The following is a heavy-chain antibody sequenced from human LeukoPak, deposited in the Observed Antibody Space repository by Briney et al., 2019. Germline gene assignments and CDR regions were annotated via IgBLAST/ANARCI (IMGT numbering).Heavy chain of an antibody. D-gene: IGHD1-1*01. Sequence: PSETLSLTCTVSGGSISSYYWSWIRQPAGKGLEWIEPIYTSGSTNYNPSLKSRVTMSVDTSKNQFSLKLSSVTAADTAVYYCAREQYNWNDGAPDAFDIWGQGTMVTVSS. CDR2: IYTSGST. CDR1: GGSISSYY. V-gene: IGHV4-4*07. J-gene: IGHJ3*02. CDR3: AREQYNWNDGAPDAFDI.